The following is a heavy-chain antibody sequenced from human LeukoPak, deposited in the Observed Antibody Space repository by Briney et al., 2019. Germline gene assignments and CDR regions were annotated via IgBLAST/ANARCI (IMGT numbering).Heavy chain of an antibody. D-gene: IGHD4-23*01. CDR3: ERAGVRWPDAVDI. V-gene: IGHV3-7*01. CDR2: IKQDGSEK. J-gene: IGHJ3*02. CDR1: GSTFSSYW. Sequence: GGSLRLSCAASGSTFSSYWMSWVRQAPGKGLEWVANIKQDGSEKYYVDSVKGRFTISRDNAKNSLYLQMNSLRAEDTAVYYCERAGVRWPDAVDIWGQGTMVTVSS.